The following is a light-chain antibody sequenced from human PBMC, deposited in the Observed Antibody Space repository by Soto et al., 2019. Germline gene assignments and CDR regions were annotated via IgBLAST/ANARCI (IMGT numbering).Light chain of an antibody. CDR2: GNT. J-gene: IGLJ1*01. CDR1: SSNIGSGYD. Sequence: QLVLTQPPSVSGAPGQRVTISCTGGSSNIGSGYDVHWYQQLPGTAPKLLIYGNTNRPSGVPDRFSASTSATSASLAITGLQAEDDGDYYCQSYDNRLSGYVFGTGTKVTVL. CDR3: QSYDNRLSGYV. V-gene: IGLV1-40*01.